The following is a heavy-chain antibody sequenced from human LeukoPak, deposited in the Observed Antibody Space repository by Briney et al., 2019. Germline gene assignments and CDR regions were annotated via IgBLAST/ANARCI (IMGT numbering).Heavy chain of an antibody. V-gene: IGHV4-34*01. Sequence: SETLSLTCAVYGGSFSGYYWTWIRQPPGKGLEWIGEINHSGSTNYNPSLKSRVTISVDTSKNQFFLKLSSVTPADTAVYYCASGSFDYWGQGTLVTVSS. CDR1: GGSFSGYY. CDR2: INHSGST. CDR3: ASGSFDY. J-gene: IGHJ4*02.